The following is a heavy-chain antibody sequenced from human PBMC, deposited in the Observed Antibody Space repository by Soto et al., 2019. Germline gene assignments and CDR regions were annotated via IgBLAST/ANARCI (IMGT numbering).Heavy chain of an antibody. V-gene: IGHV4-59*01. D-gene: IGHD3-22*01. CDR2: IYYSGNT. CDR3: ARDWHYYDSSGYPRVYGMDV. CDR1: GGSISPYY. Sequence: QVQLQESGPGLVKPSETLSLTCTVSGGSISPYYWSWIRQPPGKGLEWIGYIYYSGNTEYNQSLRRRVTITVATSKTQFSLKLSSLTAADTAVYYCARDWHYYDSSGYPRVYGMDVWGQGTTVTVSS. J-gene: IGHJ6*02.